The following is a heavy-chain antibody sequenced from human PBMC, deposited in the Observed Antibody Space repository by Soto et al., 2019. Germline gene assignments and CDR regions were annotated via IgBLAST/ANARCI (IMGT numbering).Heavy chain of an antibody. J-gene: IGHJ5*02. CDR1: GGTFSSYA. Sequence: ASVKVSCKASGGTFSSYAISWVRQAPGQGLEWMGWINPNSGGTNYAQKFQGRVTMTRDTSISTAYMELSRLRSDDTAVYYCARDPDYGGPQDNWFDPWGQGTLVTVSS. CDR2: INPNSGGT. D-gene: IGHD4-17*01. CDR3: ARDPDYGGPQDNWFDP. V-gene: IGHV1-2*02.